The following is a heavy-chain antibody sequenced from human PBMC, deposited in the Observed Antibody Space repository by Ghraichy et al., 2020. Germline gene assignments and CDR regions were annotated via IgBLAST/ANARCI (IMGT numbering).Heavy chain of an antibody. V-gene: IGHV3-7*03. CDR1: GFSFSSYH. J-gene: IGHJ3*02. Sequence: GGSLRLSCVGSGFSFSSYHMSWVRQAPGKGLEWVANIKEDGSDKNYVDSVKGRFTVSRDNAKNSLYLQMSSLRAEDTALYHCASGPRGYNRHAFDTWGQGTMVTVSS. D-gene: IGHD5-18*01. CDR3: ASGPRGYNRHAFDT. CDR2: IKEDGSDK.